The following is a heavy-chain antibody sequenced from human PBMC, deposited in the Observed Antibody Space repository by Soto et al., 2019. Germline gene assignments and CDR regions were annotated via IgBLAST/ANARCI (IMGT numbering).Heavy chain of an antibody. CDR3: TTDVRYYASRVRFYFDY. CDR1: VFTFGNAW. V-gene: IGHV3-15*01. D-gene: IGHD3-22*01. J-gene: IGHJ4*02. CDR2: IKSKTDGGTT. Sequence: RRLSCAASVFTFGNAWMSWVRQAPGKGLEWVGRIKSKTDGGTTDYAAPVKGRFTISRDDSKNTLYLQMNSLKTEDTAVYYCTTDVRYYASRVRFYFDYWGQGTLVTVSS.